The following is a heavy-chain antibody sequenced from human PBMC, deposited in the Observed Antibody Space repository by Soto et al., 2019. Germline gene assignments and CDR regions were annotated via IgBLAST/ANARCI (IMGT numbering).Heavy chain of an antibody. D-gene: IGHD1-1*01. J-gene: IGHJ5*02. V-gene: IGHV4-61*02. CDR2: IYATGTT. Sequence: LSLTSTVSDVSISSSIYYLGWIRKSAGKGLEWIGRIYATGTTDYNPSLKSRVMMSVDTSKKQFSLKLRSVTAADTAVYYCVRDGTKTLRDWFDPWGQGISVTVSS. CDR1: DVSISSSIYY. CDR3: VRDGTKTLRDWFDP.